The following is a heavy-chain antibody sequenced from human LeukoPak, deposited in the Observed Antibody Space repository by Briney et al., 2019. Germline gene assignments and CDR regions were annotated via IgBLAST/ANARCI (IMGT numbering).Heavy chain of an antibody. V-gene: IGHV1-69*05. J-gene: IGHJ4*02. CDR3: ARGIRSSGLLYYFDL. D-gene: IGHD3-10*01. CDR1: RDTFRNYA. CDR2: IVPIFGTP. Sequence: GSSVKVSCKASRDTFRNYAINWVRQAPGQGLEWMGGIVPIFGTPNYAQKLQGRVAITTDDSASTAYMELSSLRSEDTATYYCARGIRSSGLLYYFDLSGQGTLVTVSS.